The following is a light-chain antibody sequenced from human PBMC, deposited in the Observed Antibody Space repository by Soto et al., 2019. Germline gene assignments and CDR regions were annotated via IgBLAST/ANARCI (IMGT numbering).Light chain of an antibody. CDR3: QQYGSSSWT. CDR2: GAS. CDR1: QSISSSY. V-gene: IGKV3-20*01. Sequence: VFTQSPCTLSLSPGKRATLSCRASQSISSSYLAWYQQRPGQAPRLLIYGASSRATGIPDRFSGSGSGTEFTLTISRLEPEDFAVYYCQQYGSSSWTFGQGTKVDI. J-gene: IGKJ1*01.